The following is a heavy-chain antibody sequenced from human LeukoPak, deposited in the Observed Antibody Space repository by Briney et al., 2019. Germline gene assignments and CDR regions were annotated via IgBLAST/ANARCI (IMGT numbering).Heavy chain of an antibody. D-gene: IGHD3-22*01. V-gene: IGHV4-34*01. CDR1: GGSFSGHY. CDR3: ARVDYYDSSGSVDGFDV. J-gene: IGHJ3*01. Sequence: PSETLTPTCAVYGGSFSGHYWGWIRQPPGKGLEWIGEINHSGSTNYNPSLKSRVTISVDTSKNQFSLKVISVTAADTAVYYCARVDYYDSSGSVDGFDVWGQGTMVTVSS. CDR2: INHSGST.